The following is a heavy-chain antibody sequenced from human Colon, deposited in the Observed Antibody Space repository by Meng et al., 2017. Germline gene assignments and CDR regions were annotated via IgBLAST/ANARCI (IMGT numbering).Heavy chain of an antibody. CDR3: AINRNWHFNL. CDR2: IYSDGRT. Sequence: EVQLVETGGGLIQPGGSLRLSFAASGLTVNDNYMSWVRQAPGRGLEWVSYIYSDGRTFSADSVKGRFAISRDNSKNTLYLQMNSLRAEDTAIYYCAINRNWHFNLWGRGTLVTVSS. D-gene: IGHD1-14*01. J-gene: IGHJ2*01. CDR1: GLTVNDNY. V-gene: IGHV3-53*02.